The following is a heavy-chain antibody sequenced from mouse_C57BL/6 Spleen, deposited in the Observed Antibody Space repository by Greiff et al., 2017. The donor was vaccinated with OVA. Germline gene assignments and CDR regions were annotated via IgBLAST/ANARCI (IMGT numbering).Heavy chain of an antibody. J-gene: IGHJ3*01. V-gene: IGHV1-66*01. D-gene: IGHD2-4*01. CDR2: IYPGSGNT. CDR1: GYSFTSYY. Sequence: QVQLQQSGPELVKPGASVKISCKASGYSFTSYYIHWVKQRPGPGLEWIGWIYPGSGNTKYNEKFKGKATLTADTSSSTAYMQLSSLTSEDSAVYYCAGGAYDYEAWFAYWGQGTLVTVSA. CDR3: AGGAYDYEAWFAY.